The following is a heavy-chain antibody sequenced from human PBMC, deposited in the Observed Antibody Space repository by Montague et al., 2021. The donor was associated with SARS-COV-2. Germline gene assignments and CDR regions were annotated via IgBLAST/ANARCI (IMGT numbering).Heavy chain of an antibody. CDR3: AREKKEVQMDY. D-gene: IGHD5-24*01. J-gene: IGHJ4*02. V-gene: IGHV4-59*01. CDR1: GGSISSYY. Sequence: SETLSLTCTVSGGSISSYYWSWIRQPPGKGLEWIGYIYHSGSTNYNPSLKSRVTISVDTSKNQFSLKLSSVTAADTAIYYCAREKKEVQMDYWGLGTLVTVSS. CDR2: IYHSGST.